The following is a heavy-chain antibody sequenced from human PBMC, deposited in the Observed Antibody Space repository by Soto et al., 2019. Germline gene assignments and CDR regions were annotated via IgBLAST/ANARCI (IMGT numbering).Heavy chain of an antibody. CDR3: AKREGDGYSLAEFFQH. V-gene: IGHV3-23*01. J-gene: IGHJ1*01. CDR1: GFTFPSHA. D-gene: IGHD2-21*01. CDR2: VSGSGTMT. Sequence: EVQLLESGGGLVQPGGSLSLSCAASGFTFPSHAMSWVRQAPGKGLEWVSGVSGSGTMTYYADSVKGRFTISRDNSRNTLYLQMDSLRAEDTALYYCAKREGDGYSLAEFFQHWGQGTLVTVSS.